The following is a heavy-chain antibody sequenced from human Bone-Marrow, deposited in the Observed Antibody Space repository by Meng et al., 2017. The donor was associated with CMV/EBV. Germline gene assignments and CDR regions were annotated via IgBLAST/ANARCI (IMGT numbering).Heavy chain of an antibody. Sequence: GGSLRLSCAASGFTFSSYAMHWVRQAPGKGLEWVAVISYDGSNKYYADSVKGRFTISRDNSKNTLYLQMNSLRAEDTAVYYCARGEHCSSTSCYPHYYGMDVWGQGTTVTVSS. V-gene: IGHV3-30-3*01. CDR1: GFTFSSYA. CDR2: ISYDGSNK. D-gene: IGHD2-2*01. CDR3: ARGEHCSSTSCYPHYYGMDV. J-gene: IGHJ6*02.